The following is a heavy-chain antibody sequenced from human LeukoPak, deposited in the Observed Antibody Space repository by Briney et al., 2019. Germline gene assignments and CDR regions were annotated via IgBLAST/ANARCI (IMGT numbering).Heavy chain of an antibody. CDR1: GFTFSSYW. D-gene: IGHD3-10*01. J-gene: IGHJ4*02. Sequence: GGSLRPSCAASGFTFSSYWMSWVRQAPGKGLEWVANIKQDGSEKYYVDSVKGRFTISRDNAKNSLYLQMNSLRAEDTAVYYCARDLSGSYYTYFDYWGQGTLVTVSS. CDR3: ARDLSGSYYTYFDY. CDR2: IKQDGSEK. V-gene: IGHV3-7*03.